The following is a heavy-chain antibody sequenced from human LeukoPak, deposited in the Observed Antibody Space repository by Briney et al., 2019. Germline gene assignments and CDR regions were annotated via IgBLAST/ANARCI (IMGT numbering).Heavy chain of an antibody. V-gene: IGHV3-7*01. J-gene: IGHJ4*02. Sequence: PGGSLRLSCAASGFTFTTYYMTWVRQAPGKGLEWVANIKQDGSEKYYVDSVKGRFTISRDNAKNSLYLQMNSLRAEDTAVYYCAREDRVYWGQGTLVTVSS. CDR1: GFTFTTYY. CDR2: IKQDGSEK. CDR3: AREDRVY.